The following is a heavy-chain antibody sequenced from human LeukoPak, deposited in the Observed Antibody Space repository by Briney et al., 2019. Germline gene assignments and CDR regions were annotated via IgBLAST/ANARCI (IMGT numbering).Heavy chain of an antibody. CDR1: GGSISSXSYY. Sequence: XETXXLTCTXSGGSISSXSYYWXWXRXPPXXGLXGIGSIYYSGSTYYNPSLKSRVTISVDTSKNQFSLKLSSVTAADTAVYYCARHSPSNVLRFLECPAFDYWGQGTLVTVSS. J-gene: IGHJ4*02. CDR3: ARHSPSNVLRFLECPAFDY. D-gene: IGHD3-3*01. CDR2: IYYSGST. V-gene: IGHV4-39*01.